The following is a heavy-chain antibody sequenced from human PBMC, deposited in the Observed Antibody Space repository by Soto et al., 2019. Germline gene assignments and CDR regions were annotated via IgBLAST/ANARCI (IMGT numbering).Heavy chain of an antibody. CDR2: ITPNNGYT. J-gene: IGHJ5*02. Sequence: QLQLMQSGGEAKNPGASVKVSCEASGYSFSTYAISWLRQAPGQGLEWMGLITPNNGYTNYAQKFQGRLILTTDIPSSTAYMELTSLRYDDTAMYYCATSYDSGFDPWSQGTLVSVS. V-gene: IGHV1-18*01. CDR1: GYSFSTYA. D-gene: IGHD3-3*01. CDR3: ATSYDSGFDP.